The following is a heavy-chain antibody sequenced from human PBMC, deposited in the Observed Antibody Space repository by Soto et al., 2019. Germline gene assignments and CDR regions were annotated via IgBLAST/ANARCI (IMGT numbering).Heavy chain of an antibody. CDR1: GFTVSSNY. V-gene: IGHV3-66*01. CDR2: IFSGGNT. Sequence: EVQLVESGGGLVQPGGSLRLSCAASGFTVSSNYMSWVRQAPGKWLEWVSVIFSGGNTYYADSVKGRFTISRDNSKNALSLQMNSVRAEDTAVYYCARDVRDSSGYPEYYFDYWGQGTLVTVPS. J-gene: IGHJ4*02. D-gene: IGHD3-22*01. CDR3: ARDVRDSSGYPEYYFDY.